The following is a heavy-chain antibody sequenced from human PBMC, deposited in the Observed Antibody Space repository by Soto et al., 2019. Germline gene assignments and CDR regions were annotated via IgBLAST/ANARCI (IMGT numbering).Heavy chain of an antibody. V-gene: IGHV3-7*04. D-gene: IGHD2-21*02. CDR1: GFTFSNYW. Sequence: GGSVRLSCAAFGFTFSNYWMTWVRQAPGKGLEWLANIKQDESKTSYVDSMKGRFTISRDNAKNTLYLQMNSLRAEDTAVYYCARGDRGAFDLWGQGTMVTVSS. J-gene: IGHJ3*01. CDR3: ARGDRGAFDL. CDR2: IKQDESKT.